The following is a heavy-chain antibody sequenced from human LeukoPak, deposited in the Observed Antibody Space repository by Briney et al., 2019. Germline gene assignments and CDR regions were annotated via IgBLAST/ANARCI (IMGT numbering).Heavy chain of an antibody. V-gene: IGHV4-31*03. CDR2: IYYSGST. J-gene: IGHJ6*02. CDR3: ARDNCSGGSCYGMDV. D-gene: IGHD2-15*01. Sequence: SQTLSLTCTVSGGSISSGGYYWSWIRQHPGKGLEWIGYIYYSGSTYYNPSLKSRVTISVDTSKNQFSLKLSSVTAADTAVYYCARDNCSGGSCYGMDVWGQGTTVTVSS. CDR1: GGSISSGGYY.